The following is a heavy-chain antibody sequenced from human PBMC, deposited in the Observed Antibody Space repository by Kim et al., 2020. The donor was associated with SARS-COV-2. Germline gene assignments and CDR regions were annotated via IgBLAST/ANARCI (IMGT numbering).Heavy chain of an antibody. Sequence: GGSLRLSCAASGFTVSSNYMSWVRQAPGKGLEWVSVIYSGGSTYYADSVKGRFTISRDNSKNTLYLQMNSLRAEDTAVYYCARDLTYDRVQDGMDVWGQGTTVTVSS. CDR2: IYSGGST. CDR3: ARDLTYDRVQDGMDV. J-gene: IGHJ6*02. CDR1: GFTVSSNY. V-gene: IGHV3-53*01. D-gene: IGHD3-22*01.